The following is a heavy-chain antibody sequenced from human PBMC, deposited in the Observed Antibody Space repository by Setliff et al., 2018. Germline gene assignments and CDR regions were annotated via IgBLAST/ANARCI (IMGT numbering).Heavy chain of an antibody. Sequence: GESLKISCKGSGYSFSNFWIGWVRQMPGKGLEWMGIIYPGDSHTRYSPSFQGQVTISADKSISTAYLQWSSLKASDTAMYYCARVYYDSTGYRIPFDYWGQGTLGTVSS. D-gene: IGHD3-22*01. CDR1: GYSFSNFW. CDR3: ARVYYDSTGYRIPFDY. V-gene: IGHV5-51*01. CDR2: IYPGDSHT. J-gene: IGHJ4*02.